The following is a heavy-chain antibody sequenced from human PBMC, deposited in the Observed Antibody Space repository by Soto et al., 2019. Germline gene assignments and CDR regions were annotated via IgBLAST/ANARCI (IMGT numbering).Heavy chain of an antibody. V-gene: IGHV3-21*01. CDR1: GFTFSSYS. J-gene: IGHJ5*02. D-gene: IGHD3-9*01. CDR3: ARGPYYDILTGAPWFDP. Sequence: PGGSLRLSCAASGFTFSSYSMNWVRQAPGKGLEWVSSISSSSSYIYYADSVKGRFTISRDNAKNSLYLQMNSLRAEDTAVYYCARGPYYDILTGAPWFDPWGQGTLVTVSS. CDR2: ISSSSSYI.